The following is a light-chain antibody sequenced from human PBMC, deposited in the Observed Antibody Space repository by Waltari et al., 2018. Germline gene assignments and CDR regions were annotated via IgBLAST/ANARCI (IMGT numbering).Light chain of an antibody. Sequence: DTVMTQSPDSLALSLGERATLRCKSSPSVLSSSNNKDYLAWYQQKPGQPPKLLIYCASTRESGVPDRFSGRGSGTDFTLSIGSLQAEDVAVYYCHQYYNTPRTFGQGTKVEIK. CDR3: HQYYNTPRT. V-gene: IGKV4-1*01. CDR1: PSVLSSSNNKDY. J-gene: IGKJ1*01. CDR2: CAS.